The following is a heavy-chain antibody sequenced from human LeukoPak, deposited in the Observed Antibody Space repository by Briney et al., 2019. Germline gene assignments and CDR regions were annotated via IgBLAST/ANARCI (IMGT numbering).Heavy chain of an antibody. CDR2: INHSGST. D-gene: IGHD3-10*01. CDR3: AREGSGSY. J-gene: IGHJ4*02. Sequence: SETLSLTCAVYGGSFSGYYWSWIRQPPGKGLEWIGEINHSGSTNYNPSLKSRVTISVDTSKNQFSLKLSSVTAADTAVYYCAREGSGSYWGQGTLVTDSS. V-gene: IGHV4-34*01. CDR1: GGSFSGYY.